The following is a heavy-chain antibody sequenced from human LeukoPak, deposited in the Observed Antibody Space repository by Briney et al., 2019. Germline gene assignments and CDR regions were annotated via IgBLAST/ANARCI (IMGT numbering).Heavy chain of an antibody. CDR3: ARSSREPRGYAPWELMPPFDY. Sequence: PGGSPRLSCAASGFTFSSYRMNWVRQAPGKGLEWVSYISSSSSTIYYADSVKGRFTISRDNAKTSLYLQMNSLRAEDTAVYYCARSSREPRGYAPWELMPPFDYWGQGTLVTVSS. V-gene: IGHV3-48*01. CDR2: ISSSSSTI. D-gene: IGHD4-23*01. J-gene: IGHJ4*02. CDR1: GFTFSSYR.